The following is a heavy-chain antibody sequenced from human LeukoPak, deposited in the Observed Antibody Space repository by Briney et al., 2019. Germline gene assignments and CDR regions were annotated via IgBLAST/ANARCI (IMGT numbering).Heavy chain of an antibody. CDR1: GYTFTSYD. J-gene: IGHJ5*02. CDR3: ARVRISRSRYNWNYVWFDP. V-gene: IGHV1-8*01. CDR2: MNPNSGNT. Sequence: GASVKGSCQASGYTFTSYDINWVRQATGQGLEWMGWMNPNSGNTGYAQKFHGRVTMTRNTSISTAYMELSSLRSEDTAVYYCARVRISRSRYNWNYVWFDPWGQGTLVTVSS. D-gene: IGHD1-7*01.